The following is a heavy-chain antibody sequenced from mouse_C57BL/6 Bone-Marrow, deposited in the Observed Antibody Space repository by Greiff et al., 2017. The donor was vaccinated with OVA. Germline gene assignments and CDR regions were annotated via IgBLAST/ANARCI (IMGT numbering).Heavy chain of an antibody. V-gene: IGHV5-4*01. J-gene: IGHJ1*03. CDR1: GFTFSSYA. Sequence: EVMLVESGGGLVKPGGSLKLSCAASGFTFSSYAMSWVRQTPEKRLEWVATISDGGSYTYYPDNVKGRFTISRDNAKNNLYLQMSHLKSEDTAMYYCARDFITTVVYWYFDVWGTGTTVTVSS. D-gene: IGHD1-1*01. CDR3: ARDFITTVVYWYFDV. CDR2: ISDGGSYT.